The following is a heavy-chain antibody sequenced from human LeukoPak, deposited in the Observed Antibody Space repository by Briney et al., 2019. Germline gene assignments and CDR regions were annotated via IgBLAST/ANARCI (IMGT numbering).Heavy chain of an antibody. Sequence: PGGSLRLSCAASGFTFSSYAMSWVRQAPGKGLEWVSAISGSGGSTYYADSVKGRFTISRDNSKNTLYLQMNSLRAEDTAVYYCARTYDSSGYAIDYWGQGTLVTVSS. D-gene: IGHD3-22*01. CDR1: GFTFSSYA. CDR3: ARTYDSSGYAIDY. CDR2: ISGSGGST. V-gene: IGHV3-23*01. J-gene: IGHJ4*02.